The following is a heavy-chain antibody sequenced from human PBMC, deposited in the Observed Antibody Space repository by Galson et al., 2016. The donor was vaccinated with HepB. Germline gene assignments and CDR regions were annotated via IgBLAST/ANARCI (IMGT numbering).Heavy chain of an antibody. J-gene: IGHJ6*02. CDR1: GFTFGDYA. V-gene: IGHV3-9*01. CDR2: ITWNSGAI. CDR3: AKDRVSFYYYGMDG. Sequence: SLRLSCAASGFTFGDYAMHWVRQAPGKGLEWVSGITWNSGAIAYADSVKGRFTISRDNARNSLYLQMNNLRTEDTALYYCAKDRVSFYYYGMDGWGQGTTVTVSS. D-gene: IGHD2-8*01.